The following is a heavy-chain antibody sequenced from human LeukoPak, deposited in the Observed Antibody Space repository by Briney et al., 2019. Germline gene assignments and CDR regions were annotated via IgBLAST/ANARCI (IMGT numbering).Heavy chain of an antibody. D-gene: IGHD3-22*01. CDR3: ARGTHPEYYYDSSGYRGFDY. J-gene: IGHJ4*02. V-gene: IGHV4-39*01. Sequence: SETLSLTCTVSGGFISSSSYYWAWICQPPGKGLEWIATINYSGSTYYNPSLKSRVTISVNTSKNQFSLNLSSVTAADTAVYSCARGTHPEYYYDSSGYRGFDYWGQGTLVTVSS. CDR2: INYSGST. CDR1: GGFISSSSYY.